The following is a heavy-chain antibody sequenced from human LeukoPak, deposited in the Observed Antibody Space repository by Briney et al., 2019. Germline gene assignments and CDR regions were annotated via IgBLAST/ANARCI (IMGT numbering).Heavy chain of an antibody. J-gene: IGHJ6*03. Sequence: SETLSLTCAVYGGSFSGYYWTWIRQAPGKGLEWIGEINPSGRISYNPSLKSRLTILVDASKNQFSLNLGSLTAADTAVYYCARGRQEVSMIVVVMTAVSYYLDVWGKGTTVTVS. D-gene: IGHD3-22*01. V-gene: IGHV4-34*01. CDR1: GGSFSGYY. CDR3: ARGRQEVSMIVVVMTAVSYYLDV. CDR2: INPSGRI.